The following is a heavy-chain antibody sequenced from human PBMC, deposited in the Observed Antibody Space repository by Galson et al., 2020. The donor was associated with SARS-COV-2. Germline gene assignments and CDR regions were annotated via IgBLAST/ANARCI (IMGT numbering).Heavy chain of an antibody. V-gene: IGHV3-30*01. CDR3: ARNSDFFEYVDY. D-gene: IGHD4-4*01. CDR2: ISYDGSNK. CDR1: GFIFSDYA. Sequence: GGSLRLSCAASGFIFSDYAMHWVRQAPGKGLEWMTAISYDGSNKFYADSVKGRFTISRDKSKHTLYLQMDSLRPGDTAVYYCARNSDFFEYVDYWGQGTLVTVSS. J-gene: IGHJ4*02.